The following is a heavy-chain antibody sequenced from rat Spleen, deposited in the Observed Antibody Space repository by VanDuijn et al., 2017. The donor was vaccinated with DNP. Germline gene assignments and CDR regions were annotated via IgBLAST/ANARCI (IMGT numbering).Heavy chain of an antibody. CDR2: INSAGST. D-gene: IGHD1-4*01. CDR3: ARWTGYNPPYAMDA. CDR1: GYSITSSYR. J-gene: IGHJ4*01. Sequence: EVQLQESGPGLVKPSQSLSLTCSVTGYSITSSYRWNWIRKFPGNKLEWMGSINSAGSTNYNPSLKSRISITRDTSKNQFFLQLNSVTTEDTATYYCARWTGYNPPYAMDAWGQGTSVTVSS. V-gene: IGHV3-3*01.